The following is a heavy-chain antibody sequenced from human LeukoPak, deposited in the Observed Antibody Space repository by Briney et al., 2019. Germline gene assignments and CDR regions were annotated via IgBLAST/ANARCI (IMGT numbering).Heavy chain of an antibody. CDR3: ASIVATIHIDY. D-gene: IGHD5-12*01. J-gene: IGHJ4*02. V-gene: IGHV4-39*01. Sequence: SETLSLTCTVSGGSISSSSYYWGWIRQPPGKGLEWIGSIYYSGSTYYNPSLKSRVTISVDTSKNQSSLKLSSVTAADTAVYYCASIVATIHIDYWGQGTLVTVSS. CDR2: IYYSGST. CDR1: GGSISSSSYY.